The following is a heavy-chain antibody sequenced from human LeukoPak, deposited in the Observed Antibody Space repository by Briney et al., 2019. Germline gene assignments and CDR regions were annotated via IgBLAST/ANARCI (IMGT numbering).Heavy chain of an antibody. CDR1: GGSISSYY. Sequence: SATLSLTCTVSGGSISSYYGSWIRQPAGKGLEWIGRIYTGGSTNYNPSLKSRVTMSVDTSKNQFSLKLSSVTAADTAVYYCARDRYYYDSSGYRFDPWGQGTLVTVSS. D-gene: IGHD3-22*01. V-gene: IGHV4-4*07. J-gene: IGHJ5*02. CDR2: IYTGGST. CDR3: ARDRYYYDSSGYRFDP.